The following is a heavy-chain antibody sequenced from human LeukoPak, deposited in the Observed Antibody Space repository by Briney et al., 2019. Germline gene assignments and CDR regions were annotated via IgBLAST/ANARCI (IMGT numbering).Heavy chain of an antibody. CDR2: IRSKANSYAT. CDR1: GFTFSDHY. CDR3: TYRGYCSGGSCYPRTYYMDV. J-gene: IGHJ6*03. Sequence: GGSLRLSCAASGFTFSDHYMDWVRQASGKGLEWVGRIRSKANSYATAYAASVKGRFTISRDDSKNTAYLQMNSLKTEDTAVYYCTYRGYCSGGSCYPRTYYMDVWGKGTTVTVSS. V-gene: IGHV3-73*01. D-gene: IGHD2-15*01.